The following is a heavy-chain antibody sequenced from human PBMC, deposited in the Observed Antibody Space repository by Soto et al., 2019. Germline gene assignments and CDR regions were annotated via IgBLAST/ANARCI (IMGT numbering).Heavy chain of an antibody. Sequence: SETLSLTCAVYGGSFSGYYWTWIRQPPGKELEWLGEIYHTGSTNYNPSLKNRVTISVDKSKNQFSLRLFSVTAADTAIYYCGAHAGATYGPLDYWGRGTLVTVSS. D-gene: IGHD4-17*01. J-gene: IGHJ4*02. V-gene: IGHV4-34*01. CDR3: GAHAGATYGPLDY. CDR1: GGSFSGYY. CDR2: IYHTGST.